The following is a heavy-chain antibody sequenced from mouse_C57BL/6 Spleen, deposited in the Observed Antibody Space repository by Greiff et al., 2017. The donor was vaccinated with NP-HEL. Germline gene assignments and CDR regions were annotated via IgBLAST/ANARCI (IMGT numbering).Heavy chain of an antibody. CDR1: GYTFTDYY. CDR3: ARDYYGSSYAMDY. J-gene: IGHJ4*01. CDR2: INPNNGGT. Sequence: VQLQQSGPELVKPGASVKISCKASGYTFTDYYMNWVKQSHGKSLEWIGDINPNNGGTSYNQKFKGKATLTVDKSSSTAYMELRSLTSGDSAVYYCARDYYGSSYAMDYWGQGTSVTVSS. V-gene: IGHV1-26*01. D-gene: IGHD1-1*01.